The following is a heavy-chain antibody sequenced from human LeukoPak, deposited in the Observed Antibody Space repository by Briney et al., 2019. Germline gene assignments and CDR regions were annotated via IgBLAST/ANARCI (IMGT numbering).Heavy chain of an antibody. D-gene: IGHD3-3*01. Sequence: PGGSLRLSCAASGFTVSSNYMSWVRQAPGKGLEWVSFISSSSDTIYYANSVKGRFTISRDNAKNSLFLQMNSLRDVDTAVYYCASVFGVTRIDYWGQGTLVTVSS. V-gene: IGHV3-48*02. J-gene: IGHJ4*02. CDR2: ISSSSDTI. CDR3: ASVFGVTRIDY. CDR1: GFTVSSNY.